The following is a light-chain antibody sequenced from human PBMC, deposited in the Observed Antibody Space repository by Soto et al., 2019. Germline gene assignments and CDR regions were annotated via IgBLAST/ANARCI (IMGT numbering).Light chain of an antibody. J-gene: IGKJ1*01. V-gene: IGKV3-15*01. CDR2: DAS. CDR3: LQYNNWPRT. CDR1: QTVGSN. Sequence: EIVMTQSPATLPVSPGERATLSCRASQTVGSNLAWYQQKPGQAPRLLIYDASTRATGMPARFSGSGSGTEFTLTINSLQSEDFATYYCLQYNNWPRTFGQGTKVEI.